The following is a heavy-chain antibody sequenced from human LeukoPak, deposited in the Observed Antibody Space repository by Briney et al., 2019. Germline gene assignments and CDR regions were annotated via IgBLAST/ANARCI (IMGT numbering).Heavy chain of an antibody. Sequence: GGSLRLSCAASGFTFSSYAMHWVRQAPGKGLEWVAVISYDGSNKYYADSVKGRFTISRDNSKNTLYLQMNSLRAEDTAVYYCAREYGSWYFAALGYFDLWGRGTLVTASS. CDR2: ISYDGSNK. J-gene: IGHJ2*01. D-gene: IGHD6-13*01. CDR3: AREYGSWYFAALGYFDL. CDR1: GFTFSSYA. V-gene: IGHV3-30*01.